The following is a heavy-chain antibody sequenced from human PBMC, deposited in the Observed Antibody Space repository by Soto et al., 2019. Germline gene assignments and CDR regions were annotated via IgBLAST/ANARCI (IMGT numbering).Heavy chain of an antibody. CDR3: ATGVRKSAAGSRGYYFDY. CDR2: IYHSGST. CDR1: GGSISSSNW. J-gene: IGHJ4*02. V-gene: IGHV4-4*02. Sequence: SETLSLTCAVSGGSISSSNWWSWVRQPPGKGLEWIGEIYHSGSTNYNPSLKSRVTISVDKSKNQFSLKLSSVTAADTAVYYCATGVRKSAAGSRGYYFDYWGQGTLVTVSS. D-gene: IGHD6-13*01.